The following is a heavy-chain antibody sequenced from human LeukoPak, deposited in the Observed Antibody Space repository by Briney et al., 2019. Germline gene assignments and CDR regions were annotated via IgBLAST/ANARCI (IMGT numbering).Heavy chain of an antibody. CDR1: GYTFTSYY. Sequence: ASVKVSCKASGYTFTSYYMHWVRQAPGQGLEWMGWMNPNSGATNYAQKFQGRVTMTRDTSSSTAYMKLSRLTSDDTAVYYCARDLVSFGVVINFDYWGQGTLVTVSS. D-gene: IGHD3-3*01. CDR3: ARDLVSFGVVINFDY. CDR2: MNPNSGAT. V-gene: IGHV1-2*02. J-gene: IGHJ4*02.